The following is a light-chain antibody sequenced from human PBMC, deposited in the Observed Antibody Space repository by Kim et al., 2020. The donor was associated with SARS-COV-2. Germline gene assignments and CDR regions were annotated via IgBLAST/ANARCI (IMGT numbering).Light chain of an antibody. CDR3: QQYNNWPPYT. J-gene: IGKJ2*01. CDR1: QRVSSD. CDR2: GAS. V-gene: IGKV3-15*01. Sequence: VSPRGRATPSCGASQRVSSDLAWYQQKPGQAPTLLIYGASTRATGIPARFRGSGSGTEFTLTISSVQSEEFAVYYCQQYNNWPPYTFGKGTKLEI.